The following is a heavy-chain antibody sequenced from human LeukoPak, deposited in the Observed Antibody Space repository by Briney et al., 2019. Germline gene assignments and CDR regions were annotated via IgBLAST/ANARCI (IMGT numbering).Heavy chain of an antibody. Sequence: PGGSLRLSCAASGFTFSSYGMHWVRQAPGKGLEWVAFIRYDGSNKYYADSVKGRFTISRDNSKNTLYLQMNSLRAEDTAVYYCAKDQRNSSWYTVRYFQHWGQGTLVTVSP. CDR1: GFTFSSYG. J-gene: IGHJ1*01. CDR3: AKDQRNSSWYTVRYFQH. D-gene: IGHD6-13*01. V-gene: IGHV3-30*02. CDR2: IRYDGSNK.